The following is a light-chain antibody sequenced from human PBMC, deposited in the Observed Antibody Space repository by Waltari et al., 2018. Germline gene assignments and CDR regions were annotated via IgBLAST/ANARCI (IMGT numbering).Light chain of an antibody. CDR1: SSDVGGHNY. J-gene: IGLJ2*01. V-gene: IGLV2-14*01. CDR3: SSYTTGSTYVI. Sequence: QSALTQPASVSGSPGQSITISCTGTSSDVGGHNYVSWNQLHPDKAPKLIIYEVTYRPSGVSNRFSGSKSGNTASLTLSGLQAEDEADYYCSSYTTGSTYVIFGGGTKLTVL. CDR2: EVT.